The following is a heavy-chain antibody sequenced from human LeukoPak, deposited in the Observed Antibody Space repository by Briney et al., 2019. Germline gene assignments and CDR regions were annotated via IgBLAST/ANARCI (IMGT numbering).Heavy chain of an antibody. J-gene: IGHJ5*02. Sequence: SETLSLTCAVYGGSFSGYYWSWIRQPPGKGLEWIGEINHSGSTNYNPSLKSRVTISVDTSKNQFSLKLSSVTAADTAVYHCARGVRWLRLIGYNWFDPWGQGTLVTVSS. V-gene: IGHV4-34*01. CDR3: ARGVRWLRLIGYNWFDP. D-gene: IGHD5-12*01. CDR1: GGSFSGYY. CDR2: INHSGST.